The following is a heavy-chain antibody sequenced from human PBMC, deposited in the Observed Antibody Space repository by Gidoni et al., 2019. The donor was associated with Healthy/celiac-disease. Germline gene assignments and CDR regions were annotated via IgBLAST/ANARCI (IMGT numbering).Heavy chain of an antibody. V-gene: IGHV3-23*01. J-gene: IGHJ4*02. Sequence: EVQLLESGGGLVQPGGSLRLSCAASGFTFSSYAMSWVRQAPGKGLEWVSAISGSGGSTYYADSVKGRFTISRDNSKNTLYLQMNSLRAEDTAVYYCAKDRGHGWVAVAGTSYWGQGTLVTVSS. D-gene: IGHD6-19*01. CDR2: ISGSGGST. CDR1: GFTFSSYA. CDR3: AKDRGHGWVAVAGTSY.